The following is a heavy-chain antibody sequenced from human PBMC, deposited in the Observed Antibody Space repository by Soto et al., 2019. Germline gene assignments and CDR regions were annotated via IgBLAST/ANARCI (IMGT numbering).Heavy chain of an antibody. Sequence: LGGSLRLSCAASGFTFSSYAMSWVRQAPGKGLEWVSAISGSGDSTYYADSVKGRFTISRDNSKNTLYLQMNSLRAEDTAVYYCAKDMAAAHSYYYYMDVWGKGTTVTVSS. CDR1: GFTFSSYA. J-gene: IGHJ6*03. D-gene: IGHD2-15*01. CDR3: AKDMAAAHSYYYYMDV. CDR2: ISGSGDST. V-gene: IGHV3-23*01.